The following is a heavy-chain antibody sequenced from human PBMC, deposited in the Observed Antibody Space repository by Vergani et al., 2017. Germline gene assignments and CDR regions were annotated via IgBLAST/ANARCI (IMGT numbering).Heavy chain of an antibody. Sequence: QVQLVESGGGVVQPGRSLRLSCAASGFTFSSYGMHWVRQAPGKGLEWGAVISYDGSNKYYADSVKGRFTIARDNAKNTLYLQMNSLRAEDTAVYYCAKDYTAAKSYFDYWGQGTLVTVSS. CDR3: AKDYTAAKSYFDY. CDR1: GFTFSSYG. V-gene: IGHV3-30*18. CDR2: ISYDGSNK. J-gene: IGHJ4*02.